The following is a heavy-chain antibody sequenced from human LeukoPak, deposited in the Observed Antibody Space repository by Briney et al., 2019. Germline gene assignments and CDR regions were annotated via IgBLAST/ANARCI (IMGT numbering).Heavy chain of an antibody. J-gene: IGHJ6*02. D-gene: IGHD5-24*01. CDR1: GESSSDYY. CDR3: ARGGHYGYNPLDV. V-gene: IGHV4-34*01. CDR2: INHSGGT. Sequence: SETLSLTCAVYGESSSDYYWSWIRQPPGKGLEWIGKINHSGGTKYNPSLKSRVTISVDTSKNQFTLRLSSVTAADTAVFYCARGGHYGYNPLDVWGQGTTVTVSS.